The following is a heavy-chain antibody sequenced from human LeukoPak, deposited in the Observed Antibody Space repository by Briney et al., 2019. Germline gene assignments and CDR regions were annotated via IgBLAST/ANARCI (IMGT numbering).Heavy chain of an antibody. CDR2: ISYDGSNK. Sequence: GGSLRLSCAASGFTFSSYAMHWVRQAPGKGLEWVAVISYDGSNKYYADSVKGRFTISRDNSKNTLYLQMNSLRAEDTAVYYCAGSIAAAGTEYYYMDVWGKGTTVTVSS. V-gene: IGHV3-30-3*01. CDR3: AGSIAAAGTEYYYMDV. CDR1: GFTFSSYA. D-gene: IGHD6-13*01. J-gene: IGHJ6*03.